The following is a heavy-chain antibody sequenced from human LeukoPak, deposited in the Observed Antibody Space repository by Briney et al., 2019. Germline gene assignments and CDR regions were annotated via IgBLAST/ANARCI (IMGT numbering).Heavy chain of an antibody. CDR2: IFHSGST. CDR3: AREQSASCDY. J-gene: IGHJ4*02. Sequence: SETLSLTCAVSGYSISSGYYRDWIRQPPGKGLEWIGSIFHSGSTYYTPSLKSRVTISVDTSKNQFSLKLTSVTAADTAVYYCAREQSASCDYWGQGTLVTVSS. V-gene: IGHV4-38-2*02. D-gene: IGHD2-2*01. CDR1: GYSISSGYY.